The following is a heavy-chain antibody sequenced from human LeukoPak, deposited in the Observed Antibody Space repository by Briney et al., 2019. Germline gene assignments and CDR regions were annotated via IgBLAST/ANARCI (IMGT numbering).Heavy chain of an antibody. V-gene: IGHV3-72*01. CDR1: GFTFSDHF. J-gene: IGHJ4*02. CDR2: SRNKLNSHTT. D-gene: IGHD6-6*01. CDR3: TRLGSSSE. Sequence: GGSLRLSCVASGFTFSDHFMDWVRQAPGKGLEWVGRSRNKLNSHTTEYAASVKGRFTISRDDSRNSLYLQMNSLKTEDTAVYYCTRLGSSSEGGQGTLVTVSS.